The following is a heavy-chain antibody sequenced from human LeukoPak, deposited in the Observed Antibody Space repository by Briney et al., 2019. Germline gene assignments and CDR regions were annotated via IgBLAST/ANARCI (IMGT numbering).Heavy chain of an antibody. J-gene: IGHJ4*02. CDR1: GGSISNTNW. CDR3: SRENGAFSPFGY. CDR2: ISLTGLT. D-gene: IGHD2-8*01. V-gene: IGHV4-4*02. Sequence: SGTLSLTCGVSGGSISNTNWWSWVRQPPGQGLEWIGEISLTGLTHYNPSLESRVTVSLDKSRNQLSLNLTSVTAADTAVYYCSRENGAFSPFGYWGQGTLVTV.